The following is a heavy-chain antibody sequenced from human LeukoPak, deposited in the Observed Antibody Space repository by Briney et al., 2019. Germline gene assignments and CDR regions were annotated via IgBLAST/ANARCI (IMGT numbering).Heavy chain of an antibody. CDR1: GGSISSGGYY. D-gene: IGHD3-22*01. Sequence: SETLSLTCTVSGGSISSGGYYWSWIRQHPGTGLEWIGYIYYSGSTYYNPSLMSRVTISVDTSKNQFSLKLSSVTAADTAVYYCARAAGGYDAFDIWGQGTMVTVSS. CDR2: IYYSGST. V-gene: IGHV4-31*03. J-gene: IGHJ3*02. CDR3: ARAAGGYDAFDI.